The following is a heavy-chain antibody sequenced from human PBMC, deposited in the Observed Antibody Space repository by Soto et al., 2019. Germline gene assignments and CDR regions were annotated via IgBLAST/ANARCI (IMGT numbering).Heavy chain of an antibody. CDR1: GFTFSKFW. V-gene: IGHV3-7*03. CDR3: ARFPLYSASGRGWFDP. D-gene: IGHD2-8*02. J-gene: IGHJ5*02. Sequence: GGSLRLSCTVSGFTFSKFWMSWVRQAPGKGLEWVANIKDDGSQSYYVDSVKGRFTISRDNAKNSLYLQVNSLRVDDTAVYYCARFPLYSASGRGWFDPRGQGTLVTVSS. CDR2: IKDDGSQS.